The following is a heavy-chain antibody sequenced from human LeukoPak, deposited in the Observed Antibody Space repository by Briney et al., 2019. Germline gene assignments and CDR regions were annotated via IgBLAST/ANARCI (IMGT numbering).Heavy chain of an antibody. V-gene: IGHV4-39*07. CDR1: GGSISSSSYY. Sequence: PSETLSLTCTVSGGSISSSSYYWGWIRQPPGKGLEWIGEINHSGSTNYNPSLKSRVTISVDTSKNQFSLKLSSVTAADTAVYYCAGSGDCTNGVCRLPYYYMDVWGKGTTVTVSS. CDR2: INHSGST. D-gene: IGHD2-8*01. J-gene: IGHJ6*03. CDR3: AGSGDCTNGVCRLPYYYMDV.